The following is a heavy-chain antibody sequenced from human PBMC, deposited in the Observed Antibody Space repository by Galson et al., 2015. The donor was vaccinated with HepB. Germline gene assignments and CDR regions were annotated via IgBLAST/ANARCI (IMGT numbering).Heavy chain of an antibody. Sequence: SVKVSCKASGYTFTSYYMHWVRQAPGQGLEWMGIINPSGGSTSYAQKFQGRVTMTRDTSTSTVYMELSSLRSEDTAVYYCARSRGGLVEHYYYDSSGYSDAFDIWGQGTMVTVSS. CDR1: GYTFTSYY. CDR3: ARSRGGLVEHYYYDSSGYSDAFDI. D-gene: IGHD3-22*01. CDR2: INPSGGST. V-gene: IGHV1-46*03. J-gene: IGHJ3*02.